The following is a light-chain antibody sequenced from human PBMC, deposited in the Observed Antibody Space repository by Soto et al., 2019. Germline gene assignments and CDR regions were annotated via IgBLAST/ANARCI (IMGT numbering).Light chain of an antibody. CDR2: DAS. CDR1: QSIGSS. J-gene: IGKJ3*01. V-gene: IGKV3-11*01. Sequence: EIVLTQSPATLSLAPGEGATLSCRASQSIGSSLAWYQQKPGQAPRLLIYDASNRATGIPARFSGSGSGTDFTLTIGSLEPEDFAVYYCQQRNKWGFGPGTKVDIE. CDR3: QQRNKWG.